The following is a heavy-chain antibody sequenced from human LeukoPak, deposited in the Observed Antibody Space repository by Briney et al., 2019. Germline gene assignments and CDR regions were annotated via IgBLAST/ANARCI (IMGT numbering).Heavy chain of an antibody. Sequence: SETLSLTCTVSGGSSSGYYWSWTRQPPGKGLEWIGYISYSANTNYNSSLKSRVTVSVDASKKQFSLKLSSVSAADTAVYYCARYRGYIYGFAFDIWGQGTMVTVSS. CDR1: GGSSSGYY. CDR2: ISYSANT. CDR3: ARYRGYIYGFAFDI. J-gene: IGHJ3*02. D-gene: IGHD5-18*01. V-gene: IGHV4-59*01.